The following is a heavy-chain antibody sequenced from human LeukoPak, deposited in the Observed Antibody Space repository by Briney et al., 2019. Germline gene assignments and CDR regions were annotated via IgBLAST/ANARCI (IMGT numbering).Heavy chain of an antibody. V-gene: IGHV3-21*01. D-gene: IGHD1-26*01. CDR1: GFTFSSYS. CDR3: AREIPSGSYAPDY. CDR2: ISRSSNSM. J-gene: IGHJ4*02. Sequence: GGSRRLSCAASGFTFSSYSMNWVRQAPGKGLEWVSYISRSSNSMYYADSVKGRFTISRDNAKNSLYLQMSSLRPEDTAMYYCAREIPSGSYAPDYWGQGTLVTVSS.